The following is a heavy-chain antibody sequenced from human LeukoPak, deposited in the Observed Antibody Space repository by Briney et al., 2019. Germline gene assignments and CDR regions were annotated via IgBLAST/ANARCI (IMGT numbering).Heavy chain of an antibody. D-gene: IGHD3-10*01. Sequence: SQTLSLTCAVSGGSISSSTYSWSWIRQPPGKGLEWIGYIYYSGTTYYNPSLKSRVTISVDTSKNQFSLKLSSVTAADTAVYYCARDGTYYYAFDIWGQGTMITVSS. J-gene: IGHJ3*02. CDR3: ARDGTYYYAFDI. CDR2: IYYSGTT. V-gene: IGHV4-30-4*07. CDR1: GGSISSSTYS.